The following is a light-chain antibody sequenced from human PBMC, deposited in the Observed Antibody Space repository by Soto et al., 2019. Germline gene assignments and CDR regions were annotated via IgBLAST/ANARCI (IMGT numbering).Light chain of an antibody. V-gene: IGLV2-14*01. CDR2: DVS. CDR1: SSDVGGYNY. Sequence: QSALTQPASVSGSHRQSITISCTGTSSDVGGYNYVSWYQQHPGKAPKFMIYDVSNRPSGVSNRFSGSKSGNTASLTISGLQAEDEADYYCCSYTTSNTRQIVFGTGTKVTVL. CDR3: CSYTTSNTRQIV. J-gene: IGLJ1*01.